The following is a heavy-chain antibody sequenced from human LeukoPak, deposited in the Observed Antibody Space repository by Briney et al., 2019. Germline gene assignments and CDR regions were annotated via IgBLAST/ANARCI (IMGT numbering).Heavy chain of an antibody. CDR1: GGSISSGGYY. J-gene: IGHJ4*02. V-gene: IGHV4-31*03. Sequence: SETLSLTCTVSGGSISSGGYYWSWIRQHPGKGLEWIGYIYYSGSTYYNPSPKSRVTISVDTSKNQFSLKLSSVTAADTAVYYCARAVEKAAVTTTLFDYWGQGALVTVSS. CDR2: IYYSGST. D-gene: IGHD4-17*01. CDR3: ARAVEKAAVTTTLFDY.